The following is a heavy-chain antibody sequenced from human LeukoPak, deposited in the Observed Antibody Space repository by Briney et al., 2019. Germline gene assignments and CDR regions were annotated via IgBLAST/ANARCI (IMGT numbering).Heavy chain of an antibody. CDR1: GGTFSSYA. J-gene: IGHJ6*03. CDR2: IIPIFGTA. D-gene: IGHD6-6*01. V-gene: IGHV1-69*05. Sequence: SVKVSCKASGGTFSSYAISWVRQAPGQGLEWMGGIIPIFGTANYAQKFQGRVTITTDESTSTAYMELSSLRSEDMAVYYCASSPSSSPVDYYYMDVWGKGTTVTVSS. CDR3: ASSPSSSPVDYYYMDV.